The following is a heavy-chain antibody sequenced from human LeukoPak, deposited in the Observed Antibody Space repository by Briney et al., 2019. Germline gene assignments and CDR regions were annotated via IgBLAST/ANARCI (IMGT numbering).Heavy chain of an antibody. Sequence: ASVKVSCKASGYTFTGYYMHWVRQAPGQGLEWMGWINPNSGGTNYAQKFQGRVTMTRDTSISTAYMELSRLRSDDTAVYYCARVFAVAGTRRVYFQHWGQGTLVTVSP. D-gene: IGHD6-19*01. CDR2: INPNSGGT. CDR1: GYTFTGYY. CDR3: ARVFAVAGTRRVYFQH. J-gene: IGHJ1*01. V-gene: IGHV1-2*02.